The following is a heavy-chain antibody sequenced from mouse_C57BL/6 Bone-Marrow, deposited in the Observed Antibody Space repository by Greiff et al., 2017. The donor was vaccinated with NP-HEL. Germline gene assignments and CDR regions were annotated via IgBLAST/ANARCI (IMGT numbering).Heavy chain of an antibody. D-gene: IGHD2-1*01. J-gene: IGHJ3*01. CDR2: INPYNGGT. CDR1: GYTFTDYY. V-gene: IGHV1-19*01. CDR3: ARSDGNYEFAY. Sequence: EVKLMESGPVLVKPGASVKMSCKASGYTFTDYYMNWVKQSHGKSLEWIGVINPYNGGTSYNQKFKGKATLTVDKSSSTAYMELNSLTSEDSAVYYCARSDGNYEFAYWGQGTLVTVSA.